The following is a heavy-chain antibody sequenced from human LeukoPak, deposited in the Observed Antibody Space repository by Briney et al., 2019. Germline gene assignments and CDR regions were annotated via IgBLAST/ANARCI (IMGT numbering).Heavy chain of an antibody. J-gene: IGHJ6*02. Sequence: SETLSLTCTVSGGSISSYYWSWIRQPPGKGLEWIGYIYYSGSTNYNPSLKSRVTISVDTSKNQFSLKLSSVTDADTAVYYCARDRRYYYGSGSSGIMYYYYYYGMDVWGQGTTVTVSS. D-gene: IGHD3-10*01. CDR2: IYYSGST. CDR1: GGSISSYY. V-gene: IGHV4-59*01. CDR3: ARDRRYYYGSGSSGIMYYYYYYGMDV.